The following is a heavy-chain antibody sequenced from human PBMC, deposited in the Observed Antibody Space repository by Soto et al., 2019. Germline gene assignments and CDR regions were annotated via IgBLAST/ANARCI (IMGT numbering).Heavy chain of an antibody. CDR2: IYWDDDK. CDR1: GFSLSTSGVG. V-gene: IGHV2-5*02. J-gene: IGHJ6*02. CDR3: AHRRSGYGYYYYYYGMDV. Sequence: QITLKESGPTLVNPTQTLTLTCTFSGFSLSTSGVGVGWIRQPPGKALEWLALIYWDDDKRYSPSLKSRLTITKDTSKNQVVLTMTNMDPVDTATYYCAHRRSGYGYYYYYYGMDVWGQGTTVTVSS. D-gene: IGHD5-12*01.